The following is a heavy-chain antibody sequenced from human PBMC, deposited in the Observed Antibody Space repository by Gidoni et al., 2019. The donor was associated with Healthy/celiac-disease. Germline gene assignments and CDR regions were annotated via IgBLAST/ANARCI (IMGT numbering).Heavy chain of an antibody. CDR3: ARDPRDSGSYP. J-gene: IGHJ5*02. V-gene: IGHV3-11*06. CDR1: GFTFRDYY. Sequence: QVQLVESGGGLVKPGGSLRLSCAASGFTFRDYYMSWIRQAPGKGLEWVSYISSGSSYTNYADSVKGRFTISRDNAKNSLYLQMNSLRAEDTAVYYCARDPRDSGSYPWGQGTLVTVSS. CDR2: ISSGSSYT. D-gene: IGHD1-26*01.